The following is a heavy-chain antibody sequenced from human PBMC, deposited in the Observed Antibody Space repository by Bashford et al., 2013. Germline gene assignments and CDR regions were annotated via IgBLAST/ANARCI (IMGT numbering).Heavy chain of an antibody. CDR2: IYPGDSDT. CDR1: GYSFTSYW. Sequence: GESLKISCKGSGYSFTSYWIGWVRQMPGKGLEWMGIIYPGDSDTRYSPSFQGQVTISADKSISTAYLQWSSLKASDTAMYYCARQLFSVDSSGLVDYWGQGTLVTVSS. D-gene: IGHD3-22*01. J-gene: IGHJ4*02. CDR3: ARQLFSVDSSGLVDY. V-gene: IGHV5-51*01.